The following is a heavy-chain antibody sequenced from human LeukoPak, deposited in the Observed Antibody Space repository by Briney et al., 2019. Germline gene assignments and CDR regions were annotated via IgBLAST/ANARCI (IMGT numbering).Heavy chain of an antibody. D-gene: IGHD6-13*01. CDR3: ARGPLIAAAGVYYYYYGMDV. CDR2: IIPILGIA. J-gene: IGHJ6*02. V-gene: IGHV1-69*04. Sequence: SVKVSCKASGGTFSSYAISWGRQAPGQGLWWVGRIIPILGIANYAQKFQGRVTITADKSTSTAYMELSSLRSEDTAVYCCARGPLIAAAGVYYYYYGMDVWGQGTTVTVSS. CDR1: GGTFSSYA.